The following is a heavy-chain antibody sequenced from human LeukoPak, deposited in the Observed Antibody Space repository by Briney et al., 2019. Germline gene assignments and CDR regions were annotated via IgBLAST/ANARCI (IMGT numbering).Heavy chain of an antibody. V-gene: IGHV1-69*05. CDR3: ARDSGVWGGYRTSAFDI. Sequence: ASVKVSCKASRGTFSSYAISWVRQAPGQGLEWMGGIIPIFGTANYAQKFQGRVTITTDESTSTAYMELSSLRSEDTAVYYCARDSGVWGGYRTSAFDIWGQGTMVTVSS. J-gene: IGHJ3*02. CDR2: IIPIFGTA. CDR1: RGTFSSYA. D-gene: IGHD3-16*02.